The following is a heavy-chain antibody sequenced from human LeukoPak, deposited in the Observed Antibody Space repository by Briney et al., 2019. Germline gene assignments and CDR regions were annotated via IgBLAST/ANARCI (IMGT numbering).Heavy chain of an antibody. V-gene: IGHV3-7*01. Sequence: GGSLRLSCVASGFPFHNYWMTWVRQAPGKGLEWVANIKQDAVEEFFVDSVKGRFTISRDNAKNTLYLQMNSLRADDTAIYYCASGSAYYGSGSRLDYWGQGTLVTVSS. CDR2: IKQDAVEE. CDR3: ASGSAYYGSGSRLDY. D-gene: IGHD3-10*01. J-gene: IGHJ4*02. CDR1: GFPFHNYW.